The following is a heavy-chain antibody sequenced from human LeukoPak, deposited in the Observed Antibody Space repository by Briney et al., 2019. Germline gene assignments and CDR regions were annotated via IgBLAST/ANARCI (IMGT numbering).Heavy chain of an antibody. J-gene: IGHJ4*02. D-gene: IGHD6-13*01. CDR1: GFTFSSYS. CDR3: AGKGGITIAAAGFGY. V-gene: IGHV3-21*01. CDR2: ISSSSSYI. Sequence: GGSLRLSCAASGFTFSSYSMNWVRQAPGKGLEWVSSISSSSSYIYYADSVKGRFTISRDNAKNSLYLQMNSLRAEDTAVYYCAGKGGITIAAAGFGYWGQGTLVTVSS.